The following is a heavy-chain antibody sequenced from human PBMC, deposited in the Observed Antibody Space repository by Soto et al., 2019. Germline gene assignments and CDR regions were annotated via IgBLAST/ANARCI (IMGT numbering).Heavy chain of an antibody. CDR2: ISSSSSYT. Sequence: GGSLRLSCAASGFTFSDYYMSWIRQAPGKGLEWVSYISSSSSYTDSADSVKGRFTISRDNAKNSLYLQMNSLRAEDTAVYYCARHDYGGNSFDYWGQGTLLTVSS. CDR1: GFTFSDYY. J-gene: IGHJ4*02. V-gene: IGHV3-11*06. D-gene: IGHD4-17*01. CDR3: ARHDYGGNSFDY.